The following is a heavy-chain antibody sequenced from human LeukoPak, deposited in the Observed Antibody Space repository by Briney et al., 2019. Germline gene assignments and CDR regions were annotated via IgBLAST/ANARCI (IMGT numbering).Heavy chain of an antibody. CDR3: ARRKGDGYNSPFDY. V-gene: IGHV5-51*01. J-gene: IGHJ4*02. CDR1: GYSFPNYW. CDR2: IYPADSDT. Sequence: GESLKISCKGSGYSFPNYWIGWVRQMPGQGLEWMGIIYPADSDTRYSPSFQGQVTISADKSINTAYLQWTSLKASDTAMYYCARRKGDGYNSPFDYWGQGTLVTVSS. D-gene: IGHD5-24*01.